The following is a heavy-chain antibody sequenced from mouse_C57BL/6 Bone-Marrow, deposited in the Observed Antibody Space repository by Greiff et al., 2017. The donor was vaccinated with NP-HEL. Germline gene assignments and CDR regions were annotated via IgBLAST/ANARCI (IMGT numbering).Heavy chain of an antibody. CDR1: GFTFSDYG. Sequence: EVKLVESGGGLVKPGGSLKLSCAASGFTFSDYGMHWVRQAPEKGLEWVAYISSGSSTIYYADTVKGRFTISRDNAKNTLFLQMTSLRSEDTAMYYCARGPYYSNLRERGQGTLVTVSA. CDR3: ARGPYYSNLRE. V-gene: IGHV5-17*01. D-gene: IGHD2-5*01. CDR2: ISSGSSTI. J-gene: IGHJ3*01.